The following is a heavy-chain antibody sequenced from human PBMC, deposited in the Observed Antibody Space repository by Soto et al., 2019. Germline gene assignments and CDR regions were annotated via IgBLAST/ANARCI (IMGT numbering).Heavy chain of an antibody. CDR2: IKQDGSEK. CDR3: ARDFRRSSSSWTFFDY. V-gene: IGHV3-7*01. D-gene: IGHD6-13*01. CDR1: GFTFSSYW. J-gene: IGHJ4*02. Sequence: GGSLRLSCAASGFTFSSYWMSWVRQAPGKGLEWVANIKQDGSEKYYVDSVKGRFTISRDNAKNSLYLQMNSLRAEDTAVYYCARDFRRSSSSWTFFDYWGQGTLVTVSS.